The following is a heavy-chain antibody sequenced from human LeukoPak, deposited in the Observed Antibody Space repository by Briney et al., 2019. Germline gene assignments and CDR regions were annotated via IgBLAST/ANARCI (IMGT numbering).Heavy chain of an antibody. CDR2: FGGSGSDT. Sequence: GGSLRLSCAASGFSFSGNAMAWVRQAPGKGLEWVSGFGGSGSDTYYADSVKGRFTISRDNSKNTLYLQMNSLRAEDTAVYYCAKDISRWAFDYWGQGALVTVSS. V-gene: IGHV3-23*01. J-gene: IGHJ4*02. D-gene: IGHD5-24*01. CDR3: AKDISRWAFDY. CDR1: GFSFSGNA.